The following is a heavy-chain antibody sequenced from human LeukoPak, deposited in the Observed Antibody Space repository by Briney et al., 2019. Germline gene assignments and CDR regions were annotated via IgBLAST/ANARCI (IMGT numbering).Heavy chain of an antibody. J-gene: IGHJ4*02. D-gene: IGHD6-13*01. CDR2: TYYRSKWYN. V-gene: IGHV6-1*01. CDR1: GDSVSSNSAA. Sequence: SQTLSLTCAISGDSVSSNSAAWNWIRQSPSRGLEWLGRTYYRSKWYNDYAVSVKSRITINPDTSKSQFSLQLNSVTPEDTAVYYCARVVTPGSSWQLTHFDYWGQGTLVTVSS. CDR3: ARVVTPGSSWQLTHFDY.